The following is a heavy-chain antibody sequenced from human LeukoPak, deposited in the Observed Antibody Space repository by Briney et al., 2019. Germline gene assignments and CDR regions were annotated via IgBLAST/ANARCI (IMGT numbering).Heavy chain of an antibody. D-gene: IGHD2-15*01. CDR3: AKDNGGPAHYNFYYMDV. V-gene: IGHV3-9*01. CDR2: ISWNSGNI. J-gene: IGHJ6*03. Sequence: GGSLRLSCAASGFTFDDYSMHWVRQAPGKGLEWVSGISWNSGNIGYADSVKGRFTISRDNAKNFVYLQMNSLRIEDTALYYCAKDNGGPAHYNFYYMDVRGEGTTVTVSS. CDR1: GFTFDDYS.